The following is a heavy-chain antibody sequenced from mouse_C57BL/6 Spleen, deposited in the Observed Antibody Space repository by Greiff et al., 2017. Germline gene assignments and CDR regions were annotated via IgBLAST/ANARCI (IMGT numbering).Heavy chain of an antibody. Sequence: VQLQQSGAELAKPGASVKLSCKASGYTFTSYWMHWVKQRPGQGLEWIGYINPSSGYTKYNQKFKDKATLTADKSSSTAYMQLGSLTYEDSAVYYCARAYSNRYFDVWGTGTTVTVSS. V-gene: IGHV1-7*01. J-gene: IGHJ1*03. CDR3: ARAYSNRYFDV. D-gene: IGHD2-5*01. CDR1: GYTFTSYW. CDR2: INPSSGYT.